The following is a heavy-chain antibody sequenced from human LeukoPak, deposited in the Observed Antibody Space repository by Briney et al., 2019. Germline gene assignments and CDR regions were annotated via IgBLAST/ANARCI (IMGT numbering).Heavy chain of an antibody. V-gene: IGHV3-11*01. Sequence: PGGSLRLSCAASGFIFSDYYMSYIRQAPGKGLEWVSYISNSGSIIKYADSVKGRFTISRDNTKNSLYLQMDSLRGEDTAVYYCARETLGVSAFDIWGQGTMVTVSS. D-gene: IGHD2-8*02. CDR2: ISNSGSII. CDR1: GFIFSDYY. J-gene: IGHJ3*02. CDR3: ARETLGVSAFDI.